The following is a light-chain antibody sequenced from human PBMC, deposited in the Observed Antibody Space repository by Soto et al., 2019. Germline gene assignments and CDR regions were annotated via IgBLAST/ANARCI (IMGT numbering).Light chain of an antibody. CDR2: DVS. CDR3: SSYTSSSTIG. Sequence: QSVLTQPASVSGSPGQSITISCTGTSSDVGGYNYVSWYQQHPGKAPKLMIYDVSNRPSGVSNRFSGSKSGNTASLTISGLEAEDEADYYCSSYTSSSTIGVGGGTKLTVL. J-gene: IGLJ2*01. CDR1: SSDVGGYNY. V-gene: IGLV2-14*03.